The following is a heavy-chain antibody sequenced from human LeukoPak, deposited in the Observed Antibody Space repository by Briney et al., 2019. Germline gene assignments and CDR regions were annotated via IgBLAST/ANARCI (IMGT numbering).Heavy chain of an antibody. V-gene: IGHV4-39*01. CDR3: ARQGHYGDYPKFDY. CDR2: IYYSGST. J-gene: IGHJ4*02. CDR1: GGSISSSSYY. D-gene: IGHD4-17*01. Sequence: ASETLSLTCTVSGGSISSSSYYWGWIRQPPGKGLEWIGSIYYSGSTYYNPSLKSRVTISVDTSKNQFSLKLSSVTAADTAVYYCARQGHYGDYPKFDYWGQGTLVTVSS.